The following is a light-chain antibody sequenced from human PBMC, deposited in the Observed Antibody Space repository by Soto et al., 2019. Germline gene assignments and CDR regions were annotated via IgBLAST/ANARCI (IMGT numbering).Light chain of an antibody. CDR2: GNI. Sequence: QSVLTQPPSVSGAPGQRVTISCTGSSSNIGAGYDVHWYQQRPGTAPKLLIFGNINRPSGVPDRFSDSKSGTSASLAITGRLAEDEGDDYCQSYDSSLSALYVFGTGTKLTVL. J-gene: IGLJ1*01. CDR1: SSNIGAGYD. V-gene: IGLV1-40*01. CDR3: QSYDSSLSALYV.